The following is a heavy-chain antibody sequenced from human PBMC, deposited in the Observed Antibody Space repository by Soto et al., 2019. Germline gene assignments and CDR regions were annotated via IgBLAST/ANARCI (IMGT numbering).Heavy chain of an antibody. CDR3: ARHDRFLEWYDAFDI. J-gene: IGHJ3*02. D-gene: IGHD3-3*01. CDR1: GGSISSSSYY. V-gene: IGHV4-39*01. Sequence: QLQLQESGPGLVKPSETLSLTCTVSGGSISSSSYYWGWIRQPPGKGLEWIGSIYYSGSTYYNPSLKSRVTISVETSKNQFSLKLSSVTAADTAVYYCARHDRFLEWYDAFDIWGQGTMVTVSS. CDR2: IYYSGST.